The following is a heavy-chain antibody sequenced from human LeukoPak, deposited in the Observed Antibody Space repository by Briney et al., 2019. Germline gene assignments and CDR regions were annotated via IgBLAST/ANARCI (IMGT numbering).Heavy chain of an antibody. CDR3: AKDGEYRSSWSHFDY. CDR2: ISSSSSYI. Sequence: GGSLRLSCAASGFTFSSYSMNWVRQAPGKGLEWVSSISSSSSYIYYADSVKGRFTISRDNAKNSLYLQMNSLRAEDTAVYFCAKDGEYRSSWSHFDYWGQETMDTVSS. J-gene: IGHJ4*02. V-gene: IGHV3-21*01. D-gene: IGHD6-13*01. CDR1: GFTFSSYS.